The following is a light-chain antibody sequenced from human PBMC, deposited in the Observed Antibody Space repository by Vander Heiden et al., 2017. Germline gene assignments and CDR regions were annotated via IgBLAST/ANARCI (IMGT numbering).Light chain of an antibody. CDR1: SSNIGSNA. CDR3: AAWDDNLNGLYV. Sequence: QSVLTQQPSASRTPGQRVTISCSGSSSNIGSNAVSWYQRLPGTAPKLLIYIDNQRPSGVPDRFSGSKSGTSASLAISGLQSEDEAEYFCAAWDDNLNGLYVFGTGTKVTVL. J-gene: IGLJ1*01. CDR2: IDN. V-gene: IGLV1-44*01.